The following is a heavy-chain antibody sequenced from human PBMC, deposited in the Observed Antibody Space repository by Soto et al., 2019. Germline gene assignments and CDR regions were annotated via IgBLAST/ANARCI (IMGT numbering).Heavy chain of an antibody. CDR3: AREGLDTAGFFDV. D-gene: IGHD6-13*01. CDR2: IEGDGSST. V-gene: IGHV3-74*01. CDR1: GXPFSSYC. J-gene: IGHJ3*01. Sequence: GSLRLSCAASGXPFSSYCMHWVRQAPGKGLELVSRIEGDGSSTTSADSVKGRFTVSRDDARNTLYLQMSSLRADDTAIYYFAREGLDTAGFFDVWGQGTMGTVS.